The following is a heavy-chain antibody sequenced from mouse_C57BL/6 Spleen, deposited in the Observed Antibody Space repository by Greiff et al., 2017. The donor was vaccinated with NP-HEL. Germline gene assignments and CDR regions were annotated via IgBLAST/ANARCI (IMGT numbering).Heavy chain of an antibody. J-gene: IGHJ2*01. D-gene: IGHD3-2*02. V-gene: IGHV1-19*01. Sequence: EVQLQQSGPVLVKPGASVKMSCKASGYTFTDYYMNWVKQSHGKSLEWIGVINPYNGGTSYNQKFKGKATLTVDKSSSTAYMELNSLTSEDSAVYYCARGEQLRLLPYYFDYWGQGTTLTVSS. CDR1: GYTFTDYY. CDR3: ARGEQLRLLPYYFDY. CDR2: INPYNGGT.